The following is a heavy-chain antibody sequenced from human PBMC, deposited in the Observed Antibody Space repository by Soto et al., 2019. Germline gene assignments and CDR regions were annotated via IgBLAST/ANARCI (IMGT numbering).Heavy chain of an antibody. V-gene: IGHV3-53*01. CDR1: GFTVSSNY. D-gene: IGHD3-3*02. Sequence: GGSLRLSCAVAGFTVSSNYMSWVRQAPGKGLEWVSVIYSGGSTYYADSVKGRFTISRDNSKNTLYLQMNGLRVEDTAVYYCARGIFGVIATFDYWGQGTQVTVSS. CDR3: ARGIFGVIATFDY. CDR2: IYSGGST. J-gene: IGHJ4*02.